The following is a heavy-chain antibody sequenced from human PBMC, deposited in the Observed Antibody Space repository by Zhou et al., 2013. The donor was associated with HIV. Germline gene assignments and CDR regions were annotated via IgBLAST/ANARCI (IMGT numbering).Heavy chain of an antibody. CDR2: MNPRSGNT. V-gene: IGHV1-8*01. Sequence: QVQLVQSGAEVKKPGSSVKVSCKASGDTFSSDVITWVRQARGQGLEWMGWMNPRSGNTGYAQKFQGRVTITRNTSINTAYMELSSLRSEDTGVYYCARHRRYGDNSYAFDIWGQGTMVTVSS. CDR3: ARHRRYGDNSYAFDI. CDR1: GDTFSSDV. J-gene: IGHJ3*02. D-gene: IGHD2-21*01.